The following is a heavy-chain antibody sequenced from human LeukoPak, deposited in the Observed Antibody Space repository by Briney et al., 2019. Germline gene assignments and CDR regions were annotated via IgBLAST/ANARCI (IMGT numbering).Heavy chain of an antibody. CDR3: ARASGYYPRFHFDY. D-gene: IGHD3-22*01. V-gene: IGHV4-4*09. J-gene: IGHJ4*02. Sequence: YWGWVRQPPGKGLEWIGSNYNPSLKSRATISIDTSRNQFSLNLNSVTAADTAVYYCARASGYYPRFHFDYWGQGILVAVSS. CDR1: Y.